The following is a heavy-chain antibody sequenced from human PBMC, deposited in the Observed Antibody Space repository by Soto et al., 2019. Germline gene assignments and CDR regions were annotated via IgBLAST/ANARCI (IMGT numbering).Heavy chain of an antibody. D-gene: IGHD5-12*01. J-gene: IGHJ4*02. V-gene: IGHV4-34*01. Sequence: SETLPSPALSMVGPSMISTGVGSASPPGKGLEWIGEINHSGSTNYNPSLKSRVTISVDTSKNQFSLKLSSVTAADTAVYYCARGGRHSGYDPFDYWGQGTLVTVSS. CDR2: INHSGST. CDR3: ARGGRHSGYDPFDY. CDR1: VGPSMIST.